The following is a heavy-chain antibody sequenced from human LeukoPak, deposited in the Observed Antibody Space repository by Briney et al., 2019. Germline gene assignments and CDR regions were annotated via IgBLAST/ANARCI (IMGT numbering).Heavy chain of an antibody. J-gene: IGHJ3*02. D-gene: IGHD1-26*01. CDR3: ARGGSYPNDPFDI. CDR1: GFTFNSNY. V-gene: IGHV3-53*01. Sequence: PGGSLRLSCAASGFTFNSNYMIWVRQAPGKGLEWVSVIYSGGSTHYADSVEGRITISRDNSKNTLFLQMNSLRAEDTAVYYCARGGSYPNDPFDIWGQGTMVTVTS. CDR2: IYSGGST.